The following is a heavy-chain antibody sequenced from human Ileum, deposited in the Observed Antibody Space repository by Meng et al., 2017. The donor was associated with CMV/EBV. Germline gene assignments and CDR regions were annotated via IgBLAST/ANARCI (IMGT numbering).Heavy chain of an antibody. V-gene: IGHV3-7*01. J-gene: IGHJ4*02. CDR1: GIAFGCDG. D-gene: IGHD3-3*01. Sequence: LGLFCAGSGIAFGCDGQGWVRQAPGKGMEWVANIKEDGREKYYVDSVKGRFTISRDNAKNSLYLQVNSLRAEDTAVYYCARGTILDYWGQGTLVTVSS. CDR3: ARGTILDY. CDR2: IKEDGREK.